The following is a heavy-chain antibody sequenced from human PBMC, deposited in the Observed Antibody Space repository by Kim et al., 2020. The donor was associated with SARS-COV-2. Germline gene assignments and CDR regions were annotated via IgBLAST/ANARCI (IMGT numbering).Heavy chain of an antibody. CDR1: GGSFSGYY. CDR3: ARWESSSSRGYYYYYYYGMDV. V-gene: IGHV4-34*01. D-gene: IGHD6-13*01. Sequence: SETLSLTCAVYGGSFSGYYWSWIRQPPGKGLEWIGEINHSGSTNYNPSLKSRVTISVDTSKNQFSLKLSSVTAADTAVYYCARWESSSSRGYYYYYYYGMDVWGQGTTVTVSS. J-gene: IGHJ6*02. CDR2: INHSGST.